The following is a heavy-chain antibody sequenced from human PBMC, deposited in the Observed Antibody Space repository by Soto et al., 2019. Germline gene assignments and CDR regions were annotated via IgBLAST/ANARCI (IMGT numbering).Heavy chain of an antibody. D-gene: IGHD2-8*01. Sequence: DVQLLESGGGLVHPGGSLTLSLAASRFTLSDFALSWVGQAPGRGLEWVSSIGGGGTDTYYADSVRGRFTISRDNSKNTLYLQLDSLRDEDTAVYYCAKDAVPSNGKWDWFDFWGQGTLVTVSS. CDR1: RFTLSDFA. V-gene: IGHV3-23*01. J-gene: IGHJ5*01. CDR3: AKDAVPSNGKWDWFDF. CDR2: IGGGGTDT.